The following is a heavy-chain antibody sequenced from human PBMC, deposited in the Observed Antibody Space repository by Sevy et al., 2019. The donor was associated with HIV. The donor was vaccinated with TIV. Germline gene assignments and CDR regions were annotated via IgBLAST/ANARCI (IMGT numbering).Heavy chain of an antibody. Sequence: GGSLRLSCAASGFSFSTHAMHWVRQAPGKGLDWVALISYDGTAKYYADSVKGRFTVSRDDSKNTLYLQMNSLRPEDSAVYYWARGGGNTRAWTAGNYWGQGTQVTVSS. CDR3: ARGGGNTRAWTAGNY. D-gene: IGHD3-16*01. J-gene: IGHJ4*02. V-gene: IGHV3-30-3*01. CDR2: ISYDGTAK. CDR1: GFSFSTHA.